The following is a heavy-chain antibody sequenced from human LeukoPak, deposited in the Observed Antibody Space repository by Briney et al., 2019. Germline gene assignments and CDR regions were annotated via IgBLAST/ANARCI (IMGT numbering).Heavy chain of an antibody. V-gene: IGHV3-48*02. CDR1: GFTFSSYS. Sequence: GGSLRLSCAASGFTFSSYSMNWVRQAPGKGLEWVSYISSSSSTIYYADSVRGRFTISRDNAKNSLYLQMNSLRDEDTAVYYCARALTPYGSSWSGDYWGQGTLVTVSS. D-gene: IGHD6-13*01. CDR2: ISSSSSTI. CDR3: ARALTPYGSSWSGDY. J-gene: IGHJ4*02.